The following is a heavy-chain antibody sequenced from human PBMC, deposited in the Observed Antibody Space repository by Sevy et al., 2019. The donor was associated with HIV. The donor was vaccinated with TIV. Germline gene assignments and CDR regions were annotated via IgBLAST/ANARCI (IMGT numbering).Heavy chain of an antibody. V-gene: IGHV5-10-1*01. CDR2: IDPSDSYT. D-gene: IGHD3-22*01. CDR3: ARSGYYASSGFYYFDY. Sequence: GESLKISCKGSGYSFTSYWISWVRQMPGKGLEWMGRIDPSDSYTNYSPSFQGHVTISADKSISTAYLQWSSLKASDTAMYYCARSGYYASSGFYYFDYWGQRTLVTVSS. CDR1: GYSFTSYW. J-gene: IGHJ4*02.